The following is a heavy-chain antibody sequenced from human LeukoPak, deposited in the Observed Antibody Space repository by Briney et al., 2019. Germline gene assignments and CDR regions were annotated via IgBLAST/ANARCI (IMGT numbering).Heavy chain of an antibody. CDR1: GFTFTNSW. Sequence: GGSLRLSCAGSGFTFTNSWMAWVRQAPRKGLEWVANIKQDGGTRHYADSLRGRFTISRDNPKNSLYLQMNSLRADDTAVYYCARDTVGSLDYWGQGILVTVAS. D-gene: IGHD1-26*01. CDR3: ARDTVGSLDY. J-gene: IGHJ4*02. CDR2: IKQDGGTR. V-gene: IGHV3-7*01.